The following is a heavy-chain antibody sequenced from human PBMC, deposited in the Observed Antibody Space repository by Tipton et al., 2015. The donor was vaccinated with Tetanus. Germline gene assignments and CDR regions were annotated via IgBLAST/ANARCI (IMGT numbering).Heavy chain of an antibody. J-gene: IGHJ6*02. CDR2: IYQNGDA. V-gene: IGHV4-59*01. Sequence: TLSLTCTVSDGSLGTFYWYWIRQPPGKGLEWIAYIYQNGDANYNPSLQSRVTISVDASKNQFSLQLAFVTAADTAIYYCARERIEAFYYHGLDVWGPGTTVTVSS. CDR3: ARERIEAFYYHGLDV. D-gene: IGHD2-21*01. CDR1: DGSLGTFY.